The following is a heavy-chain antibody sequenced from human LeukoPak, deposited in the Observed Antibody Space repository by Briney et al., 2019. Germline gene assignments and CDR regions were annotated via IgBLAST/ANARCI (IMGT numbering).Heavy chain of an antibody. CDR2: ISSSSSYI. CDR3: ARDSRRGLAAAGIDY. Sequence: PGGSLRLSCAASGFTFSSYSMNWVRQAPGKGLEWVSSISSSSSYIYYADSVKGRFTISRDNAKNSLCLQMNSLRAEDTAVYYCARDSRRGLAAAGIDYWGQGTLVTVSS. V-gene: IGHV3-21*01. J-gene: IGHJ4*02. D-gene: IGHD6-13*01. CDR1: GFTFSSYS.